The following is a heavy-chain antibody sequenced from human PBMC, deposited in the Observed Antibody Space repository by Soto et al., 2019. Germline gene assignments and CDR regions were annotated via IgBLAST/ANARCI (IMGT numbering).Heavy chain of an antibody. CDR3: ARDSPPFMVRGGGMDV. Sequence: SETLSLTCTVSGGSISSGGYYWSWIRQHPGKGLEWIGYIYYSGSTYYNPSLKSRVTISVDTSKNQFSLKLSSVTAADTAVYYCARDSPPFMVRGGGMDVWGQGTTVTVSS. J-gene: IGHJ6*02. CDR2: IYYSGST. V-gene: IGHV4-31*03. D-gene: IGHD3-10*01. CDR1: GGSISSGGYY.